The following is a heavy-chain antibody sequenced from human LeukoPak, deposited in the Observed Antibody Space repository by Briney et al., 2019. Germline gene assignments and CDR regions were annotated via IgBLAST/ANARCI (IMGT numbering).Heavy chain of an antibody. CDR2: ISGSGGST. D-gene: IGHD4-17*01. CDR1: GFTFSSYA. Sequence: SGGSLRFSCAASGFTFSSYAMSWVRQAPGKGLEWVSAISGSGGSTYYADSVKGRFTISRDNSKNTLYLQMNSLRAEDTAVYYCAKDPGVYYGDYYFDYWGQGTLVTVSS. J-gene: IGHJ4*02. V-gene: IGHV3-23*01. CDR3: AKDPGVYYGDYYFDY.